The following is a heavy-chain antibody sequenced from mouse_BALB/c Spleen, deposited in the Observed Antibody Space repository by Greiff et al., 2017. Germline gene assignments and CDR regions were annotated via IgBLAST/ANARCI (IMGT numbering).Heavy chain of an antibody. CDR3: ARRGGSSLYAMDY. D-gene: IGHD1-1*01. J-gene: IGHJ4*01. Sequence: DVHLVESGGGLVQPGGSRKLSCAASGFTFSSFGMHWVRQAPEKGLEWVAYISSGSSTIYYADTVKGRFTISRDNPKNTLFLQMTSLRSEDTAMYYCARRGGSSLYAMDYWGQGTSVTVSS. CDR2: ISSGSSTI. CDR1: GFTFSSFG. V-gene: IGHV5-17*02.